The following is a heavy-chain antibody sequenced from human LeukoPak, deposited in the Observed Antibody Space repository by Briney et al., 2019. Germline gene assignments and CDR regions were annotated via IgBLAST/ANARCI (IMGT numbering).Heavy chain of an antibody. J-gene: IGHJ4*02. CDR1: GFTFRNYW. CDR2: IKEDGSEK. D-gene: IGHD3-22*01. V-gene: IGHV3-7*03. CDR3: ARDIGYYHDY. Sequence: GGSLRLSCGTSGFTFRNYWMSWVRQAPGKGLEGVANIKEDGSEKYYVDSVKGRFTISRDNAKNSPYLQMNSLRAEDTAVYYCARDIGYYHDYWGQGTLVTVSS.